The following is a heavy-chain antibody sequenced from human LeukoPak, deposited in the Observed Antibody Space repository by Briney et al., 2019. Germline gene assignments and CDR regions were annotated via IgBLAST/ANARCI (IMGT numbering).Heavy chain of an antibody. D-gene: IGHD3-9*01. J-gene: IGHJ5*02. CDR2: IYTSGST. V-gene: IGHV4-4*07. Sequence: SETLSLTCTVSGGSISSYYWSWIRQPAGKGLEWIGRIYTSGSTNYNPSLKSRVTMSVDTSKNQFSLKLSSVTAADTAVYYCARGSYYDISGVLNWFDPWGQGTLVTVSS. CDR1: GGSISSYY. CDR3: ARGSYYDISGVLNWFDP.